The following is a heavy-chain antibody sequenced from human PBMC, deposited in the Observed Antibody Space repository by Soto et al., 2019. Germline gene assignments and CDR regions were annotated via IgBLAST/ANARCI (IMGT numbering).Heavy chain of an antibody. Sequence: GGSLRLSCAASGFTFSSYAMHWVRQAPGKGLEWVAVISYDGSNKYYADSVKGRFTISRDNSKNTLYLQMNSLRAEDTAVYYCALDPQWLVRGMVVWGQGTPVS. CDR1: GFTFSSYA. CDR2: ISYDGSNK. V-gene: IGHV3-30-3*01. CDR3: ALDPQWLVRGMVV. D-gene: IGHD6-19*01. J-gene: IGHJ6*02.